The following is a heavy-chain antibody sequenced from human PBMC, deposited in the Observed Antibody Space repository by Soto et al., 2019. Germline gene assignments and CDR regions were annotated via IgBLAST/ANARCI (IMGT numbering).Heavy chain of an antibody. Sequence: PGGSLRLSCAASGFTFSSYWMSWVRQAPGKGLEWVANIKEDGSEKYYVDSVKGRFTISRDNVKNSLYLQMNSLRAEDTAVYYCARDYSKGYYFEYWGQGTQVTVSS. D-gene: IGHD4-4*01. CDR2: IKEDGSEK. V-gene: IGHV3-7*05. J-gene: IGHJ4*02. CDR3: ARDYSKGYYFEY. CDR1: GFTFSSYW.